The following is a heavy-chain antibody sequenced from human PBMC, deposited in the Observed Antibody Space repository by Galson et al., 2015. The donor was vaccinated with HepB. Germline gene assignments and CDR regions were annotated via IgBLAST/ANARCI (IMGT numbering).Heavy chain of an antibody. CDR2: ISSTSRYI. CDR3: ARVPTDASYCGGDCYPLEYLQH. V-gene: IGHV3-21*01. CDR1: GFTFSTYS. J-gene: IGHJ1*01. Sequence: SLRLSCAASGFTFSTYSMNWVRQAPGKGLEWVSSISSTSRYIFYADSVKGRFTVSRDNAKNSLYLQMDSLRPEDTAVYYCARVPTDASYCGGDCYPLEYLQHWGQGTLVNVNS. D-gene: IGHD2-21*02.